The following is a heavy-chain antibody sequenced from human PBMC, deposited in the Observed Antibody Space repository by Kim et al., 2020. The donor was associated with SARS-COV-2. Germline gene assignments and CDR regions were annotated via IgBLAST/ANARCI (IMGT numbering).Heavy chain of an antibody. V-gene: IGHV3-7*01. D-gene: IGHD1-1*01. CDR2: K. CDR3: ARVIPGTNTDY. J-gene: IGHJ4*02. Sequence: KYYVDSVKGRFTISRDNDKNSLYLQMNSLRAEDTAVYYCARVIPGTNTDYWGQGTLVTVSS.